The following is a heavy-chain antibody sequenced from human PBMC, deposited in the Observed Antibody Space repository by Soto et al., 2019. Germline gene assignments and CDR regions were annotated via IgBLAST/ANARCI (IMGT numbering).Heavy chain of an antibody. V-gene: IGHV1-8*01. Sequence: QVQLVQSGAEVKKPGASVKVSCKASGDTFTNYDINWVRQATGQGLEWMGRMNPNSGNTGYAQKFQGRVTMTRNPSLTTAYMELSSLRSEDTAVYDCARGRNGMEVWGQGTTVTVSS. CDR3: ARGRNGMEV. CDR2: MNPNSGNT. CDR1: GDTFTNYD. J-gene: IGHJ6*02.